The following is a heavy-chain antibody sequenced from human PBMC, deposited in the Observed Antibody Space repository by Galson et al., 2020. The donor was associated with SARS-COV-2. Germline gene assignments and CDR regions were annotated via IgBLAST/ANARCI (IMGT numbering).Heavy chain of an antibody. Sequence: SETLSLTCTVSGGSLSSGGYYWSWIRQHPGKGLEWIGYIYYSGSTYYNPSLKSRVTISVDTSKNQFSLKLSSVTAADTAVYYCARDVFKRFGELLPRGHYYYYYGMDVWGQGTTVTVSS. CDR1: GGSLSSGGYY. CDR2: IYYSGST. CDR3: ARDVFKRFGELLPRGHYYYYYGMDV. J-gene: IGHJ6*02. V-gene: IGHV4-31*03. D-gene: IGHD3-10*01.